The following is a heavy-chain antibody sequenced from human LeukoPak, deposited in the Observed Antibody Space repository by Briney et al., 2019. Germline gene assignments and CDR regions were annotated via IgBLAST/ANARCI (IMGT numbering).Heavy chain of an antibody. CDR3: ARDPYYYGSGIGVRYFDL. V-gene: IGHV1-18*01. Sequence: EASVKVSCKASGYTFTSYGVSWVRQAPGQGLEWLGWISTYNGNTDYAQELQGRVTMTTDTSTSTAYMELRSLRSDDTAVYYCARDPYYYGSGIGVRYFDLWGRGTLVTVSS. CDR2: ISTYNGNT. D-gene: IGHD3-10*01. CDR1: GYTFTSYG. J-gene: IGHJ2*01.